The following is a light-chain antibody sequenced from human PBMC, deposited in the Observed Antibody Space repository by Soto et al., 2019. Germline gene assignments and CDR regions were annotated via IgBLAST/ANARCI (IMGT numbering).Light chain of an antibody. J-gene: IGKJ4*01. CDR3: QQYDNLPLT. CDR2: DAS. CDR1: QDISNY. V-gene: IGKV1-33*01. Sequence: DIQMTHSLSSLSASVGDRVTITCQASQDISNYLNWYQQKPGKAPKLLIYDASNLETGVPSRFSGSGSGTDFTFTISSLQPEDIATYYCQQYDNLPLTFGGGTKVDI.